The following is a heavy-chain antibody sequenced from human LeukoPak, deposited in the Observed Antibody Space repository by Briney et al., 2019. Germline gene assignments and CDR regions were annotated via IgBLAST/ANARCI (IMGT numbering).Heavy chain of an antibody. D-gene: IGHD3-22*01. CDR2: MNPNTGRT. CDR1: RYTFTSYG. J-gene: IGHJ4*02. Sequence: ASVKVSCKASRYTFTSYGINWVREAAGQRLEWMGWMNPNTGRTGFAQKFQGRLTMTRDASISTAYMELSSLRSDDTAVYYCARLSQTPDYYSNGGYYYLGYWGQGTPVTVSS. V-gene: IGHV1-8*01. CDR3: ARLSQTPDYYSNGGYYYLGY.